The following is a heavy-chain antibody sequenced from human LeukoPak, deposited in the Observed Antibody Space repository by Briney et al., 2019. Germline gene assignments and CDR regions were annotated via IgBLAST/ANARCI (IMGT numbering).Heavy chain of an antibody. CDR1: GGTFSSYT. V-gene: IGHV1-69*02. Sequence: ASVKVSCKASGGTFSSYTISWVRQAPGQGLEWMGRIIPILGIANYAQKFQGRVTITADKSTSTAYMELSSLRSEDTAVYYCANFCSGSVVGNWFDPWGQGTLVTVSS. CDR2: IIPILGIA. CDR3: ANFCSGSVVGNWFDP. J-gene: IGHJ5*02. D-gene: IGHD3-3*01.